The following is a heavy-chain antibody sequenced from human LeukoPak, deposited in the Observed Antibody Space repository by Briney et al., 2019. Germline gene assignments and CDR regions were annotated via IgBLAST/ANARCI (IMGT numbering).Heavy chain of an antibody. CDR2: VRYGGST. V-gene: IGHV4-39*02. D-gene: IGHD6-13*01. J-gene: IGHJ3*02. Sequence: SETLSLSCTVSGGSMSSNTHSWAWIRQPPGKGLEWIGSVRYGGSTYYNPSVNSRVSVSADTSKNHFSLNLTSVTAADTAVYYCARVSDSSWFSIHDAFDIWGRGTMVTVSS. CDR3: ARVSDSSWFSIHDAFDI. CDR1: GGSMSSNTHS.